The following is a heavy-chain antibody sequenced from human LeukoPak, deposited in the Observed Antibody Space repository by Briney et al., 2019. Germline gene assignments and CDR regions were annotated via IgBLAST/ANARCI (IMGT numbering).Heavy chain of an antibody. CDR1: GFTFSSHG. V-gene: IGHV3-30*18. CDR2: ISYDGSNK. D-gene: IGHD6-19*01. CDR3: AKELTRPNRPVAGLNY. Sequence: GRSLRLSCAASGFTFSSHGMHWVRQAPGKGLEWVAIISYDGSNKHYPDSVKGRFTISRDDSKNTLYLQMNSLRTEDTAVYYCAKELTRPNRPVAGLNYWGQGTLVTVSS. J-gene: IGHJ4*02.